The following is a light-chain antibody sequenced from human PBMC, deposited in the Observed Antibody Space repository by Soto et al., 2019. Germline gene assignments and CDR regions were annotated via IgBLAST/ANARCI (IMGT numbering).Light chain of an antibody. J-gene: IGLJ2*01. CDR2: EVS. V-gene: IGLV2-14*01. Sequence: QSALTQPPSASGSPGQSVTISCTGTSSDVGGYNYVSWYQHHPGKAPKLMIYEVSNRPSGVSNRFSGSKSGNTASLTISGLQADDEADYYCSSFTSSSTYVIFGGGTKLTVL. CDR3: SSFTSSSTYVI. CDR1: SSDVGGYNY.